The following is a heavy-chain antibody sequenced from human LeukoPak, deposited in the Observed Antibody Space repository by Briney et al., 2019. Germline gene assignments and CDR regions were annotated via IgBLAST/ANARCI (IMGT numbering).Heavy chain of an antibody. J-gene: IGHJ4*02. CDR1: GGSISSYY. Sequence: SETLSLTCTVSGGSISSYYWSWIRQPAGKGLEWIGRIYTSGSTYYNPSLKSRVTISVDTSKNQFSLKLSSVTAADTAVYYCARDRDYDYVWGSYRPGFDYWGQGTLVTVSS. CDR3: ARDRDYDYVWGSYRPGFDY. V-gene: IGHV4-4*07. CDR2: IYTSGST. D-gene: IGHD3-16*02.